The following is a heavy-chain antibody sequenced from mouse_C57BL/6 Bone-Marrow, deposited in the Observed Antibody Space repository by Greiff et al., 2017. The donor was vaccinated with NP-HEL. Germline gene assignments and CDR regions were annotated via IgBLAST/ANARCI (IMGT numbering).Heavy chain of an antibody. CDR1: GYSFTSYY. Sequence: QVQLQQSGPELVKPGASVKISCKASGYSFTSYYIHWVKQRPGQGLEWIGWIYPGSGNTKYNEKFKGKATLTADTSSSTAYMQLSSLTSEDSAVYYGARTGLYWYFDVWGTGTTVTVSS. CDR3: ARTGLYWYFDV. CDR2: IYPGSGNT. J-gene: IGHJ1*03. D-gene: IGHD3-1*01. V-gene: IGHV1-66*01.